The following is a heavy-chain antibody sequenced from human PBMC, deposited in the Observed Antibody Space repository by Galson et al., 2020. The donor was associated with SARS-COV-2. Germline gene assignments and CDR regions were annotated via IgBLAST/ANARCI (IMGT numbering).Heavy chain of an antibody. V-gene: IGHV3-48*03. Sequence: GGSLRLSCAASGFTFSTYAMNWVRQAPGKGLEWLSYISSSGGTKFYADSVKGRFTISRDNAKNSLYLQMNSLRAEDTAVYYCAYGSGYFYYYYMDVWGKGTTVTVSS. J-gene: IGHJ6*03. CDR3: AYGSGYFYYYYMDV. D-gene: IGHD3-10*01. CDR2: ISSSGGTK. CDR1: GFTFSTYA.